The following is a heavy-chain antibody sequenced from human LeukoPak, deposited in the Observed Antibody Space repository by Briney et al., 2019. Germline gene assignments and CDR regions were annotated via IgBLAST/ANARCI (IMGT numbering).Heavy chain of an antibody. J-gene: IGHJ4*02. V-gene: IGHV3-33*01. D-gene: IGHD1-26*01. CDR1: GISFSAHG. Sequence: PGRSLRLSCAASGISFSAHGMHWVRQAPGKGLEWVAIIRFDGSNIHYADSMKGRFTISRDNSKNTLYLQMNSLRAEDTAVYYCVRDGVGATTYFGYFDHWGQGNLVTVSS. CDR2: IRFDGSNI. CDR3: VRDGVGATTYFGYFDH.